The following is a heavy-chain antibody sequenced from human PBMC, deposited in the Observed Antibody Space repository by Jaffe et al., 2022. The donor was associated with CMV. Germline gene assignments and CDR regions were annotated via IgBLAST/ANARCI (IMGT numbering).Heavy chain of an antibody. CDR2: IYTSGST. Sequence: QVQLQESGPGLVKPSETLSLTCTVSGGSISSYYWSWIRQPAGKGLEWIGRIYTSGSTNYNPSLKSRVTMSVDTSKNQFSLKLSSVTAADTAVYYCARVEGAAGLLSDYYYGMDVWGQGTTVTVSS. J-gene: IGHJ6*02. CDR1: GGSISSYY. CDR3: ARVEGAAGLLSDYYYGMDV. V-gene: IGHV4-4*07. D-gene: IGHD6-13*01.